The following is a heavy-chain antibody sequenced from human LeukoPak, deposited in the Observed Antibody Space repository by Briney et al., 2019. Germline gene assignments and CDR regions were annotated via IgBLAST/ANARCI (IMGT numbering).Heavy chain of an antibody. J-gene: IGHJ5*02. CDR1: GGTFSSYA. CDR3: ARDPREYCGGDCYVP. D-gene: IGHD2-21*02. CDR2: IIPIFGTA. Sequence: GASVKVSCKASGGTFSSYAISWVRQAPGQRLEWMGRIIPIFGTANYAQKFQGRVTITTDESTSTAYMELSSLRSEDTAVYYCARDPREYCGGDCYVPWGQGTLVTVSS. V-gene: IGHV1-69*05.